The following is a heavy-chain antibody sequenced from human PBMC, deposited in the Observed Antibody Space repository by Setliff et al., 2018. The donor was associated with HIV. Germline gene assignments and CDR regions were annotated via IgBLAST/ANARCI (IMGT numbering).Heavy chain of an antibody. CDR1: GGSFSGYS. CDR2: INHSGST. Sequence: PSETLSLTCAVYGGSFSGYSWGWIRQPPGKGLEWIGEINHSGSTDYDPSLKSRVTISVDTSKNQFSLKLISVTAADTAVYYCAIPASSLAPNWGRGTQVTVSS. V-gene: IGHV4-34*01. CDR3: AIPASSLAPN. J-gene: IGHJ4*02.